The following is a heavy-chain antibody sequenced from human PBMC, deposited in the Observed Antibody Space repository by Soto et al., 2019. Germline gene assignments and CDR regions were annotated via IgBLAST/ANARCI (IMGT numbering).Heavy chain of an antibody. CDR3: ARGGRRTTFSDY. J-gene: IGHJ4*02. Sequence: PSETLSLTCSVSGGSISNSRDYWGWIRQPPGKGLEWIGYIYYSGSTNYNPSLKSRVTISVDTSKNQFSLKLSSVTAADTAVYYCARGGRRTTFSDYWGQGTLVTVSS. V-gene: IGHV4-61*05. CDR2: IYYSGST. CDR1: GGSISNSRDY. D-gene: IGHD3-16*01.